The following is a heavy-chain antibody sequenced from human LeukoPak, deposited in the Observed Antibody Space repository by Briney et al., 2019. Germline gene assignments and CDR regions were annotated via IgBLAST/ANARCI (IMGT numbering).Heavy chain of an antibody. CDR3: ARGERYSGYDSIDY. CDR2: IYYSGST. D-gene: IGHD5-12*01. Sequence: GSLRLSCAASGFTFSDYEMNWVRQAPGKGLEWIGSIYYSGSTYYNPSLKSRVTISVDTSKNQFSLKLSSVTAADTAVYYCARGERYSGYDSIDYWGQGTLVTVSS. CDR1: GFTFSDYE. V-gene: IGHV4-38-2*01. J-gene: IGHJ4*02.